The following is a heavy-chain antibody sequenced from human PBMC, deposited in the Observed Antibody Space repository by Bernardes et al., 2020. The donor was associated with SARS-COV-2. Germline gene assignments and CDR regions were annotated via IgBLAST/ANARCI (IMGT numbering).Heavy chain of an antibody. V-gene: IGHV4-59*08. Sequence: LSLTSTFSGGSISSYYWSWIRQPPGKGLEWIGYIYYSGSTNYNPSLKSRVTISVDTSKNQFSLKLSSVTAADTAVYYCARQDIGAIFGVVITPAGMDVWGQGTTVTVSS. CDR3: ARQDIGAIFGVVITPAGMDV. CDR2: IYYSGST. D-gene: IGHD3-3*01. J-gene: IGHJ6*02. CDR1: GGSISSYY.